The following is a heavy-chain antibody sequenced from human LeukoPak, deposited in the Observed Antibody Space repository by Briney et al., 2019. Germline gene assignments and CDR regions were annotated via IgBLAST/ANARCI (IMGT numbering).Heavy chain of an antibody. Sequence: GSLRLSCAASGFTFSSYWMSWVRQAPGKGLEWVANIKQDGSEKYYVDSVKGRFTISRDNAKNSLCLQMNSLRAEDTAVYYCARGTTKGDAFDIWGQGTMVTVSS. CDR2: IKQDGSEK. CDR1: GFTFSSYW. D-gene: IGHD1-7*01. V-gene: IGHV3-7*01. CDR3: ARGTTKGDAFDI. J-gene: IGHJ3*02.